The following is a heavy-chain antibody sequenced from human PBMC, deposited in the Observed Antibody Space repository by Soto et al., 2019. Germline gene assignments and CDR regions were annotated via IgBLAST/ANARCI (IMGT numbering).Heavy chain of an antibody. D-gene: IGHD2-15*01. V-gene: IGHV5-51*01. J-gene: IGHJ4*02. CDR3: ARASYCSGGNCYIFDY. CDR1: GYSFTSYW. Sequence: GESLKISCKGSGYSFTSYWIGWVRQMPGKGLEWMGIIYPGDSNTRYSPSFQGQVTISADKSISTAYLQWSSLKASDTAIYFCARASYCSGGNCYIFDYWGQGILVTVS. CDR2: IYPGDSNT.